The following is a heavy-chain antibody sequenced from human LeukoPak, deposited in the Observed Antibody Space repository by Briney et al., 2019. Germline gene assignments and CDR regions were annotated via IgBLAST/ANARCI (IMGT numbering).Heavy chain of an antibody. CDR1: GFTFSDYY. Sequence: PGGSLRLSCAASGFTFSDYYMSWIRQAPGKGLEWVSYISSSGSTIYYADSVKGRFTISRDNAKNSLYLQMNSLRAEDTAVYYCASKNEILDLEGVDAFDIWGQGTMVTVSS. CDR2: ISSSGSTI. D-gene: IGHD2-15*01. V-gene: IGHV3-11*04. J-gene: IGHJ3*02. CDR3: ASKNEILDLEGVDAFDI.